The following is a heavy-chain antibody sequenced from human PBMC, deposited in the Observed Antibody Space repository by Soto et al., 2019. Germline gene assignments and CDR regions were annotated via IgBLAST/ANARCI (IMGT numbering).Heavy chain of an antibody. CDR3: ATFPHYYDSSGYYPPGDY. J-gene: IGHJ4*02. CDR1: RFTFSSYG. V-gene: IGHV3-33*03. D-gene: IGHD3-22*01. Sequence: SLRLSCAASRFTFSSYGMHWVRQAPGKGLEWVAVIWYDGSNKYYADSVKGRFTISRDNSKNTLYLQMNSLRAEDTAVYYCATFPHYYDSSGYYPPGDYWGQGTLVTVSS. CDR2: IWYDGSNK.